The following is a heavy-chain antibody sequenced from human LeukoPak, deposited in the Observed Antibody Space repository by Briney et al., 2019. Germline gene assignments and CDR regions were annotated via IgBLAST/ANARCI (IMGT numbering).Heavy chain of an antibody. J-gene: IGHJ4*02. V-gene: IGHV4-30-2*06. CDR1: GDSISSGGYS. CDR2: ILRGGST. D-gene: IGHD5-12*01. CDR3: ASGGYTHGLAY. Sequence: TLSLTCAVSGDSISSGGYSWSWIRQSPGKGLEWIGEILRGGSTNYNPSLKSRVTISVDESKNQFSLRLRSVTAADTAVYFCASGGYTHGLAYWGQGTLVTVSS.